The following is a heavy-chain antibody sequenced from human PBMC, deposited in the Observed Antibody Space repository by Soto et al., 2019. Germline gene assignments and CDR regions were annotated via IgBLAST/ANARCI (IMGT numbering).Heavy chain of an antibody. Sequence: EVQLVESGGGLIQLGGSLRLSCAASGFTFSSYWMHWVRQAPGKGLVWVSRIKSGGSGTYYAGSVEGRCTISRHTAQNNVYLQVNSVRAEDTAVYYCVRGDGDRYDGNVYLGRHWGQGTLVTVSS. D-gene: IGHD2-21*01. J-gene: IGHJ4*02. V-gene: IGHV3-74*01. CDR1: GFTFSSYW. CDR2: IKSGGSGT. CDR3: VRGDGDRYDGNVYLGRH.